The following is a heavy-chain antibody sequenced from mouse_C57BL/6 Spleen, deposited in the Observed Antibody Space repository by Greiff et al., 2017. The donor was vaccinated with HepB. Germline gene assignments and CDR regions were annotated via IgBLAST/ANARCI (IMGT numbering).Heavy chain of an antibody. J-gene: IGHJ4*01. V-gene: IGHV1-69*01. Sequence: QVQLKQPGAELVMPGASVKLSCKASGYTFTSYWMHWVKQRPGQGLEWIGEIDPSDSYTNYNQQFKGKSTLTVDKSSSTAYMQLSSLTSEDSAVYYCARGSNYAMDYGGQGTSVTVSS. CDR2: IDPSDSYT. CDR3: ARGSNYAMDY. CDR1: GYTFTSYW. D-gene: IGHD6-1*01.